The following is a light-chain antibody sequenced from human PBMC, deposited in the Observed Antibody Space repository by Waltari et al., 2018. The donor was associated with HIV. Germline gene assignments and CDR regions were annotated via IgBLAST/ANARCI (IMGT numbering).Light chain of an antibody. CDR1: NSNIGGNY. CDR3: VAWDRRISGQM. J-gene: IGLJ3*02. V-gene: IGLV1-47*01. Sequence: QSVLTQPPSASGTPGQRVTISCSGDNSNIGGNYVYWYQQVPVPAPTLLGSKEKQRALGAHDRFPASESGISDALDVSGLGKKDKGSYYRVAWDRRISGQMFGGGAKLTVL. CDR2: KEK.